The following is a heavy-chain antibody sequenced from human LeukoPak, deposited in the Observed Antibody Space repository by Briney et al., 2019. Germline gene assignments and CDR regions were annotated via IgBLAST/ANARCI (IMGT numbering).Heavy chain of an antibody. CDR2: ISGSGDNT. CDR1: EANFCNHA. D-gene: IGHD2-8*01. CDR3: AKGTSIVLKYYCDY. J-gene: IGHJ4*02. Sequence: PGGSLRLSCAASEANFCNHAMSWVLQVPGKGLEWVSGISGSGDNTYYADSVKGRFTISRDNSKNTLSLQMNSLRAEDTAVYYCAKGTSIVLKYYCDYWGQGTPVTVSS. V-gene: IGHV3-23*01.